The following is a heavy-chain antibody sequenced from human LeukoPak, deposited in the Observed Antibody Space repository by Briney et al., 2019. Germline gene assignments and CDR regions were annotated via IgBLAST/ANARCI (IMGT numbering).Heavy chain of an antibody. CDR2: ISASGDSA. V-gene: IGHV3-23*01. D-gene: IGHD1-26*01. J-gene: IGHJ4*02. Sequence: GGSLRLSCTAPGFTFSSYAMTWVRQAPGKGLEWVSAISASGDSANYADSVKGRFTISRDTSKNTLYLQMDSLRAEDAAVYYCAKAYTTVYFFDYWGQGTLVTVSS. CDR1: GFTFSSYA. CDR3: AKAYTTVYFFDY.